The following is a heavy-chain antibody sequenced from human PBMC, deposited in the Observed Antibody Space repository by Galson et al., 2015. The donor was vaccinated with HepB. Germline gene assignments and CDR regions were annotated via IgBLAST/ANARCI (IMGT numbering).Heavy chain of an antibody. D-gene: IGHD5-24*01. V-gene: IGHV4-59*01. CDR1: GASLSSYY. Sequence: SETLSLTCTVSGASLSSYYWTWIRQPPGKGLEWIGYIFYDGSTNYNPSLKSRVTISLDTPKNQFSLKLTSVTAADTAVYYCTRDIIYIDGSDRRSLDAFDIWGQGTMVTVSA. CDR3: TRDIIYIDGSDRRSLDAFDI. J-gene: IGHJ3*02. CDR2: IFYDGST.